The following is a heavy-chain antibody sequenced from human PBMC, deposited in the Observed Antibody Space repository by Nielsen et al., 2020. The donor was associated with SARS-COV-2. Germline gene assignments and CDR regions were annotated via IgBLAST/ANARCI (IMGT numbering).Heavy chain of an antibody. D-gene: IGHD3-9*01. Sequence: SETLSLNCTVSGGSISSYYWRWIRQPPGKGLEWIGYIYYSGSTNYNPSLKSRVTISVDTSKNQFSLKLSSVTAADTAVYYCARRSEHYDILTGYPMGGYFDLWGRGTLFTVSS. CDR3: ARRSEHYDILTGYPMGGYFDL. J-gene: IGHJ2*01. V-gene: IGHV4-59*08. CDR2: IYYSGST. CDR1: GGSISSYY.